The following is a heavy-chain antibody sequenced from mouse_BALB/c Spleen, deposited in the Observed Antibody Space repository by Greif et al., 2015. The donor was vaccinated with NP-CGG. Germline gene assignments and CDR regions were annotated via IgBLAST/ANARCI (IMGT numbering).Heavy chain of an antibody. CDR2: IRLKSNNYAT. CDR3: TRYGYDYAMDY. D-gene: IGHD2-2*01. J-gene: IGHJ4*01. Sequence: EVKLMESGGGLVRPGGSMKLSCVASGFTFSNYWMNWVRQSPEKGLEWVAEIRLKSNNYATYYAESVKGRFTISRDDSKSSVYLQMNNLRAEDTGIYYCTRYGYDYAMDYWGQGTSVTVSS. CDR1: GFTFSNYW. V-gene: IGHV6-6*02.